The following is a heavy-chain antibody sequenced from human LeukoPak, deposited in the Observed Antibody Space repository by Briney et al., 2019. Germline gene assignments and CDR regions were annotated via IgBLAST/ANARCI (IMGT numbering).Heavy chain of an antibody. V-gene: IGHV3-21*04. J-gene: IGHJ5*02. Sequence: GGSLRLSCAASGFTFSSYSMNWVRQAPGKGLEWVSSISSSSSYIYYADSVKGRFTISRDNSKNTLFLQMNSLRAEDTAVYYCAKHRVVGSNWFDPWGQGTLVTVSS. D-gene: IGHD3-10*01. CDR1: GFTFSSYS. CDR3: AKHRVVGSNWFDP. CDR2: ISSSSSYI.